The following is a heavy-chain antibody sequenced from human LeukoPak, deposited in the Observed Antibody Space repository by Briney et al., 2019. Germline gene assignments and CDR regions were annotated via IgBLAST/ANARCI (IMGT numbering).Heavy chain of an antibody. CDR1: GGSFSGYY. CDR2: INHSGST. J-gene: IGHJ4*02. D-gene: IGHD5-24*01. V-gene: IGHV4-34*01. Sequence: SETLSLTCAVYGGSFSGYYWSWIRQPPGKGLEWIGKINHSGSTNYNPSLKSRVTISVDTSKNQFSLKLSSVTAADTAVYYCARRGWLQPEDYWGQGTLVTVSS. CDR3: ARRGWLQPEDY.